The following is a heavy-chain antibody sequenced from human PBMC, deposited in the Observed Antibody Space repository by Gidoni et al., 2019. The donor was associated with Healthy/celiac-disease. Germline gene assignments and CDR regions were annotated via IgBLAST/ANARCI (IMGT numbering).Heavy chain of an antibody. V-gene: IGHV3-66*01. Sequence: EVQLVESGGGLVQPGGSLRLSCAASGFTVSSNYMSWGRQAPGKGREWVSVIYSGGSTYYADSVKGRFTISRDNSKNTLYLQMNSLRAEDTAVYYCARGPRDRYPTDYWGQGTLVTVSS. CDR3: ARGPRDRYPTDY. CDR1: GFTVSSNY. J-gene: IGHJ4*02. CDR2: IYSGGST. D-gene: IGHD3-9*01.